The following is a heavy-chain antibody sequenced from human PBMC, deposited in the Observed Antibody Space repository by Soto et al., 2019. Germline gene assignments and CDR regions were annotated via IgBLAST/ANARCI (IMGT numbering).Heavy chain of an antibody. Sequence: QVQLVQSGAEVKKPGASVKVSCKASGYTFTGYYMHWVRQAPGQGLEWMGWINPNSGGTNYAQKFQGWVTMTRDTSISTAYMELSRLRSDDTAEYYCARDLSEGIAAAVNDAFDIWGQGTMVTVSS. J-gene: IGHJ3*02. CDR1: GYTFTGYY. CDR2: INPNSGGT. V-gene: IGHV1-2*04. D-gene: IGHD6-13*01. CDR3: ARDLSEGIAAAVNDAFDI.